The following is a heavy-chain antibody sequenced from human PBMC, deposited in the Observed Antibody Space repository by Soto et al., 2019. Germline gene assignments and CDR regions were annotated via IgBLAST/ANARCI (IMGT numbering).Heavy chain of an antibody. CDR3: AKFRRYGDSEY. CDR1: GFTFRTDV. D-gene: IGHD4-17*01. CDR2: IVGDGGST. J-gene: IGHJ4*02. V-gene: IGHV3-23*01. Sequence: GGSLRLSCASSGFTFRTDVMSWVRQAPGKGLEWVSTIVGDGGSTFYADSVKGRFTISRDNSKNTLYLHMNSLRGEDTAVYYCAKFRRYGDSEYWGQGTLVTVSS.